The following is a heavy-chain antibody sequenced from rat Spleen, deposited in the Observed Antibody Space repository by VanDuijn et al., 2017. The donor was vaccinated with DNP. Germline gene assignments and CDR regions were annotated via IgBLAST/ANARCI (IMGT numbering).Heavy chain of an antibody. D-gene: IGHD5-1*01. CDR2: ITNSGGSS. V-gene: IGHV5-27*01. CDR1: GLTFSNYG. CDR3: TTGTGWFGS. J-gene: IGHJ3*01. Sequence: EVQLVESGGGLVQPGRTLKLSCTASGLTFSNYGMAWVRQAPTEGLEWVAAITNSGGSSYYRDSVKGRFTISRDNAKSTLYLQMDSLRSEHTATYFCTTGTGWFGSWGQGTLVTVSS.